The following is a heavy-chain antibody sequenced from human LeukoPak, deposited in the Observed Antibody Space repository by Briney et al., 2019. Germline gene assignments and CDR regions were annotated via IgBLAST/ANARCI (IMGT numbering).Heavy chain of an antibody. V-gene: IGHV4-59*01. CDR2: IYYGESA. J-gene: IGHJ4*02. CDR3: ARERHSLFDY. D-gene: IGHD6-13*01. CDR1: GGSISSYY. Sequence: PSETLSLTCTVSGGSISSYYWSWIRQPPGKGLEWIGYIYYGESANYNPSLKSRVTISVDTSKNQFSLKLSSVTAADTAVYYCARERHSLFDYWGQGTLVTVSS.